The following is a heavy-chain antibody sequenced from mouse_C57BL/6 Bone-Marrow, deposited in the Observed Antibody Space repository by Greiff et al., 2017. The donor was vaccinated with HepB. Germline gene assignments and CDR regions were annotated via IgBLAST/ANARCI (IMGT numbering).Heavy chain of an antibody. CDR3: ARSSYYGSSYEY. V-gene: IGHV1-81*01. Sequence: QVHVKQSGAELARPGASVKLSCKASGYTFTSYGISWVKQRTGQGLEWIGEIYPRSGNTYYNEKFKGKATLTADKSSSTAYMELRSLTSEDSAVYFCARSSYYGSSYEYWGQGTTLTVSS. D-gene: IGHD1-1*01. CDR2: IYPRSGNT. CDR1: GYTFTSYG. J-gene: IGHJ2*01.